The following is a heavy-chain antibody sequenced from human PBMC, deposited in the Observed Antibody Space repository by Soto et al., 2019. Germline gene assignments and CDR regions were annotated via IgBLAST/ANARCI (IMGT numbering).Heavy chain of an antibody. D-gene: IGHD2-21*02. CDR3: ARYIVVVTDTHAFDI. CDR1: GAAFGGCY. Sequence: ESLTLTCALSGAAFGGCYWSWLRQSPGKGLEWIGEINPSGSTNYNPSLKTRVTISTDTPKNQFYLKLTSVTAADTAMYYCARYIVVVTDTHAFDIWGQGTMVT. CDR2: INPSGST. J-gene: IGHJ3*02. V-gene: IGHV4-34*01.